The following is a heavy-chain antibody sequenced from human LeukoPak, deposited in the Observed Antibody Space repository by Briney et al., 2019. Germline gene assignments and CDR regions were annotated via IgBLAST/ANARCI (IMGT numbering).Heavy chain of an antibody. D-gene: IGHD6-19*01. J-gene: IGHJ5*02. CDR3: AKDMGIAVAGASEGFDP. CDR2: INWNSGSI. Sequence: PGRSLRLSCAASGLTFDDYAMHWVRQAPGKGLEWVSGINWNSGSIGYADSVKGRFTISRDNAKNSLYLQMNSLRAEDTALYYCAKDMGIAVAGASEGFDPWGQGTLVTVSS. V-gene: IGHV3-9*01. CDR1: GLTFDDYA.